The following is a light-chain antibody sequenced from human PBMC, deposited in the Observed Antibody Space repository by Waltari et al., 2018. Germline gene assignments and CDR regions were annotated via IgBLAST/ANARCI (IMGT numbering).Light chain of an antibody. J-gene: IGLJ3*02. CDR2: DVT. CDR3: CSYTTNSLWV. V-gene: IGLV2-14*03. Sequence: QSALTQPASVSGSPGQSVTISCAGTSSDVGYKYVSWYQQHPGKAPKLLIFDVTKRPSGISVRFSVSNSANTSSLTIAVLQSEDEADYYCCSYTTNSLWVFGGGTTLTVL. CDR1: SSDVGYKY.